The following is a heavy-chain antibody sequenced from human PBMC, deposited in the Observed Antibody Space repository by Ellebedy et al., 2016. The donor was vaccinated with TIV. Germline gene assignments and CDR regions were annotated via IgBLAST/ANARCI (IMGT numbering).Heavy chain of an antibody. D-gene: IGHD4-23*01. CDR3: ARDPVGVGPAFDV. CDR1: GFTFSSYA. V-gene: IGHV3-23*01. CDR2: ITGSSATI. Sequence: PGGSLRLSCAASGFTFSSYAMTWVRQAPGKGLEWVSAITGSSATIYYADSLKGRFTISRDNSKNTLYLQMNSLRAEDTAIYFCARDPVGVGPAFDVWGQGTMVTVSS. J-gene: IGHJ3*01.